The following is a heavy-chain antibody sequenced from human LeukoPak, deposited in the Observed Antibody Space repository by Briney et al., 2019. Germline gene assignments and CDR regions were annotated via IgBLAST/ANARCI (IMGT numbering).Heavy chain of an antibody. CDR3: ARVTWGTFYYMDV. Sequence: PSETLSLTCTVSGGSISSSSYYWGWIRQPAGKGLEWIGRIYATGSTTYNPSLKSRVMMSVDTSKNQVSLKLDSVTAADTAIYYCARVTWGTFYYMDVWGKGTTVTVSS. V-gene: IGHV4-61*02. CDR1: GGSISSSSYY. CDR2: IYATGST. J-gene: IGHJ6*03. D-gene: IGHD7-27*01.